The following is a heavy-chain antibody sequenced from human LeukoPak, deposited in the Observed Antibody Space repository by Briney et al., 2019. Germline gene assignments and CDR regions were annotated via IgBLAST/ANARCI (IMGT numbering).Heavy chain of an antibody. CDR2: INTNTGNP. CDR3: ARGGSRSDYYYGMDV. D-gene: IGHD2-15*01. Sequence: GASVKVSCKASGYTFTSYAMNWVRQAPGQELEWMGWINTNTGNPTYAQGFTGRFVFSLDTSVSTAYLQISSLKAEDTAVYYCARGGSRSDYYYGMDVWGQGTTVTVSS. CDR1: GYTFTSYA. J-gene: IGHJ6*02. V-gene: IGHV7-4-1*02.